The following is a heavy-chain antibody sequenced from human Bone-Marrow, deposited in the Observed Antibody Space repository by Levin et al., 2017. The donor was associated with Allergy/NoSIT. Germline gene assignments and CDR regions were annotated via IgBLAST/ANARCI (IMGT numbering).Heavy chain of an antibody. CDR2: IYYSGST. CDR1: GGSISSYY. Sequence: SETLSLTCTVSGGSISSYYWSWIRQPPGKGLEWIGYIYYSGSTNYNPSLKSRVTISVDTSKNQFSLKLSSVTAADTAVYYCARQRRYYGSGSYPSGEYFEYWGQGTLVTVSS. J-gene: IGHJ4*02. V-gene: IGHV4-59*08. CDR3: ARQRRYYGSGSYPSGEYFEY. D-gene: IGHD3-10*01.